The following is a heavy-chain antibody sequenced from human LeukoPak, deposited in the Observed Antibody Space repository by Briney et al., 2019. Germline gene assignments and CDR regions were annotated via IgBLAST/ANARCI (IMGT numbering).Heavy chain of an antibody. J-gene: IGHJ4*02. V-gene: IGHV3-30*03. CDR2: IANDGRDK. CDR3: ARDSNIAAAAYYFDY. Sequence: GGSLRLSCEASGFTFSSYPIHWVRQAPGKGLEWVAVIANDGRDKKYADSVKGRFTISRDNSKNTVYLQMNSLRVEDTAVFYCARDSNIAAAAYYFDYWGQGTLVTVSS. D-gene: IGHD6-13*01. CDR1: GFTFSSYP.